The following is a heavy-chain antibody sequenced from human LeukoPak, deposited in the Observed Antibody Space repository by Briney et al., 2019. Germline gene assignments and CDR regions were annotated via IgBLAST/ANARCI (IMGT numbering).Heavy chain of an antibody. CDR1: GFTFDDYA. V-gene: IGHV3-9*01. D-gene: IGHD2-15*01. Sequence: PGGSLRLSCVASGFTFDDYAVRWVRQAPGKGLEWVAGVSWNSRNNMGYADSVKGRFTISRDNAKNSVYLQMNSLRSEDTALYYCVKDIASVVYCSGGTCYFDYWGQGTLVIVSS. J-gene: IGHJ4*02. CDR3: VKDIASVVYCSGGTCYFDY. CDR2: VSWNSRNNM.